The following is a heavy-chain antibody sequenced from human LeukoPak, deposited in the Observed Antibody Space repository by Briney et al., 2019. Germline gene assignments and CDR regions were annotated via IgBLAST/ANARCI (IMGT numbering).Heavy chain of an antibody. J-gene: IGHJ4*02. D-gene: IGHD4-17*01. CDR3: VRGAGIHGDSRDC. CDR1: GFTFSSYA. CDR2: ISGSGGST. Sequence: GGSLRLSCAASGFTFSSYAMSWVRQAPGKGLEWVSAISGSGGSTYYADSVKGRFTISRDNSKNTLYLQMNSLRAEDTAVYYCVRGAGIHGDSRDCWGQGTLVTVSS. V-gene: IGHV3-23*01.